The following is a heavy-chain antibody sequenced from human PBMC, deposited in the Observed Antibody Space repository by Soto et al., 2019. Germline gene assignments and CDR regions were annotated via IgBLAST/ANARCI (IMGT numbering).Heavy chain of an antibody. J-gene: IGHJ5*02. CDR3: ARGLGIAAAGTVWFDT. V-gene: IGHV4-59*12. CDR1: GGSISGYY. Sequence: SETLSQTCPVSGGSISGYYLSLIRQPPGKGLEWIGYIYYSGSTNYNPSLKSRVTISVDTSKNQFSLKLSSVTAADTAVYYCARGLGIAAAGTVWFDTSGQGTLVTV. D-gene: IGHD6-13*01. CDR2: IYYSGST.